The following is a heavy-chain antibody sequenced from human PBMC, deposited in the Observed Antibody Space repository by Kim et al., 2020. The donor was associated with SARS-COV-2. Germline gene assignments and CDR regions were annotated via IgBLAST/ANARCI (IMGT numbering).Heavy chain of an antibody. CDR1: GFTFSSYS. J-gene: IGHJ4*02. D-gene: IGHD3-22*01. V-gene: IGHV3-48*02. CDR3: ARDRLPYYYDSSGYYLTH. CDR2: ISSSSSTI. Sequence: GGSLRLSCAASGFTFSSYSMNWVRQAPGKGLEWVSYISSSSSTIYYADSLKGRFTISRDNAKNSLYLQMNSLRDEDTAVYYCARDRLPYYYDSSGYYLTHWGQGTLVTVSS.